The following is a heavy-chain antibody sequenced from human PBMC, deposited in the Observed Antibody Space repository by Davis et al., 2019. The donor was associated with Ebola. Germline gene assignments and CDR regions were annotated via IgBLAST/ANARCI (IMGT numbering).Heavy chain of an antibody. CDR3: SERGSSV. J-gene: IGHJ4*02. D-gene: IGHD3-10*01. CDR1: GFSISRHY. V-gene: IGHV4-59*03. CDR2: LYYTGNA. Sequence: PSETLSLTCTASGFSISRHYWSWIRQPPGKRLEWIGSLYYTGNAYYNSSLASRATISVDTSKNQFSLKLTSVTAADTAMYYCSERGSSVWGQGTLVTDSS.